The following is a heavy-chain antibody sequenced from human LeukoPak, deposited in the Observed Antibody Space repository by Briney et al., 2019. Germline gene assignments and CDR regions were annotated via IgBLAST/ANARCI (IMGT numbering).Heavy chain of an antibody. CDR1: GYSFTSYW. Sequence: GESLKISCKASGYSFTSYWIAWVRQMPGKGLEWMGIIYPGDSETRYGPSFQGQVTISADKSINTAYLQWSSLKSSDTAMYYCARHPSASGREDWFDPWGQGTLVTVSS. CDR2: IYPGDSET. CDR3: ARHPSASGREDWFDP. J-gene: IGHJ5*02. V-gene: IGHV5-51*01. D-gene: IGHD2-15*01.